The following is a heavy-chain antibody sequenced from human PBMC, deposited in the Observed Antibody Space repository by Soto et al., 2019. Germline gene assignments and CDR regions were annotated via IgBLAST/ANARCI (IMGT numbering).Heavy chain of an antibody. J-gene: IGHJ6*02. V-gene: IGHV1-69*13. CDR1: GVTFSSYA. CDR2: IIPIFGTA. D-gene: IGHD3-10*01. Sequence: SVKVSCKASGVTFSSYAISWVRHAPGQGLEWMGGIIPIFGTANYAQKFQGRVTITADESTSTAYMELSSLRSEDTAVYYCARDDYYGSGSYYNSNYYYGMDVWGQGTTVTVS. CDR3: ARDDYYGSGSYYNSNYYYGMDV.